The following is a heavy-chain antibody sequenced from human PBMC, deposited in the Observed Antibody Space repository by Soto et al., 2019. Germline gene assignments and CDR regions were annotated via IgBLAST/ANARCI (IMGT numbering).Heavy chain of an antibody. CDR2: IKQDGSEK. V-gene: IGHV3-7*01. D-gene: IGHD6-6*01. CDR1: GFTFGSYW. Sequence: GGSLRLSCAASGFTFGSYWMSWVRQAPGKGLEWVANIKQDGSEKYYVDSVKGRFTISRDNAKNSLYLQMNSLRAEDTAVYYCAAVPNHYYYYMDVWGKGTTVTVSS. CDR3: AAVPNHYYYYMDV. J-gene: IGHJ6*03.